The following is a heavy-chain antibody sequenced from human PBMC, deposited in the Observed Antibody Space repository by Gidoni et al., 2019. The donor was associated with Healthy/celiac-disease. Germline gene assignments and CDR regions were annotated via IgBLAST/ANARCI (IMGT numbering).Heavy chain of an antibody. CDR3: ARHVALTYYDFWSGYPIDY. J-gene: IGHJ4*02. D-gene: IGHD3-3*01. V-gene: IGHV4-39*01. CDR1: GGSIRSSSYY. CDR2: IYYSGST. Sequence: QLQLQASGPGLVKPSETLSLTCTVSGGSIRSSSYYWGWIRQPPGKGLELIGSIYYSGSTYYNPSLKSRVTISVDTSKNQFSLKLSSVTAADTAVYYCARHVALTYYDFWSGYPIDYWGQGTLVTVSS.